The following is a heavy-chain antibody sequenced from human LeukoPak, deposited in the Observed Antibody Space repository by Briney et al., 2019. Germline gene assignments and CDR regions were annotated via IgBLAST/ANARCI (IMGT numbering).Heavy chain of an antibody. CDR3: ARPQFGSGYYHEVDY. V-gene: IGHV4-59*08. D-gene: IGHD3-22*01. Sequence: PSETLSLTCSVSGGSISSYYWSWIRQPPGKGLEWSGYIFYSGSTNYNPSLKSRVTIAVDTSKNQFSLKLRSVTAADTAVYYCARPQFGSGYYHEVDYWGQGILVTVSS. CDR2: IFYSGST. J-gene: IGHJ4*02. CDR1: GGSISSYY.